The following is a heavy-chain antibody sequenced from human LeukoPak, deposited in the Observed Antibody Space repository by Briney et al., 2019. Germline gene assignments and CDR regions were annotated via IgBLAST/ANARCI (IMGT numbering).Heavy chain of an antibody. CDR1: GFTVSSNY. V-gene: IGHV3-53*01. Sequence: GGSLRLSCAASGFTVSSNYMSWVRQAPGKGLEWASGISPSGDITYYADSVKGRFTISRDNAKNSLYLQMNSLRAEDSAVYYCARALYDSSGYSPLGDYWGQGTLVTVSS. CDR2: ISPSGDIT. J-gene: IGHJ4*02. D-gene: IGHD3-22*01. CDR3: ARALYDSSGYSPLGDY.